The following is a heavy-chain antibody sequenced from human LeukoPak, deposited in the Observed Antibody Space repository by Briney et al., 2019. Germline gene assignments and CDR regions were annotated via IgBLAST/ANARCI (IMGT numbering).Heavy chain of an antibody. CDR3: ARDIQRITFGGVIVILGY. CDR1: GYTFTSYG. Sequence: ASVKVSCKASGYTFTSYGISWVRQAPGQGLEWMGWISAYNGNTNYAQKLQGRVTMTTDTSTSTAYMELRSLRSDDTAVYYCARDIQRITFGGVIVILGYWGQGTLVTVSS. J-gene: IGHJ4*02. CDR2: ISAYNGNT. V-gene: IGHV1-18*01. D-gene: IGHD3-16*02.